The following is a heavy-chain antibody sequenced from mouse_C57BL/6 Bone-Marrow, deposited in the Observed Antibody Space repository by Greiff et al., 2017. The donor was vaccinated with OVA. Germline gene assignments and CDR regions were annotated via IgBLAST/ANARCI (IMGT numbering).Heavy chain of an antibody. CDR2: ISDGGSYT. V-gene: IGHV5-4*01. Sequence: EVQLVESGGGLVKPGGSLKLSCAASGFTFSSYAMSWVRQTPEKRLEWVATISDGGSYTYYPDNVKGRFTISRDNAKNNLYLQMSHLKSEDTAMYYCARDGYYVYAWFAYWGQGTLVTVSA. CDR1: GFTFSSYA. J-gene: IGHJ3*01. D-gene: IGHD2-3*01. CDR3: ARDGYYVYAWFAY.